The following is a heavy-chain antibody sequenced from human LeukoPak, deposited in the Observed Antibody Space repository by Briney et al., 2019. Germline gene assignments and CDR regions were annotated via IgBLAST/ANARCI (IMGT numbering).Heavy chain of an antibody. Sequence: ASVKVSCKASGYTFTSYYMHWVRQAPGQGLEWMGIINPSGGSTSYAQKFQGRVTMTRDTSISTAYMELSRLRSDDTAVYYCARGYSGYDTFDYWGQGTLVTVSS. CDR1: GYTFTSYY. J-gene: IGHJ4*02. D-gene: IGHD5-12*01. CDR3: ARGYSGYDTFDY. V-gene: IGHV1-46*01. CDR2: INPSGGST.